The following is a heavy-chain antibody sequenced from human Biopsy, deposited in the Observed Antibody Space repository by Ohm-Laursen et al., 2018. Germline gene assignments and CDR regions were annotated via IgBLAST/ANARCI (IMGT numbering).Heavy chain of an antibody. CDR3: TCRYGDSPL. Sequence: SLRLSCAASGFKFDDYGMNWVRQVPGKGLEWVSGISWSSAHIDYADSVKGRFTISRDNAKKSLYLQMNSLRAEDTAIYYCTCRYGDSPLWGQGTMVTVSS. CDR2: ISWSSAHI. CDR1: GFKFDDYG. D-gene: IGHD4-17*01. V-gene: IGHV3-9*01. J-gene: IGHJ3*01.